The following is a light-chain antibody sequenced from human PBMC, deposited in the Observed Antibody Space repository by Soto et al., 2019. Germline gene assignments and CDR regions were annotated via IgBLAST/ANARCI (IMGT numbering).Light chain of an antibody. J-gene: IGKJ1*01. V-gene: IGKV3-20*01. Sequence: EVVLTQSPGTLALSRGERATLSCRASQSVSSSYLAWYQHRPGQAPRLLIFGASSRATGIPDRLSGTGSGTDFTLTISRLEPEDFAVYYCQQYGNSPWTFGQGTKVDIK. CDR1: QSVSSSY. CDR2: GAS. CDR3: QQYGNSPWT.